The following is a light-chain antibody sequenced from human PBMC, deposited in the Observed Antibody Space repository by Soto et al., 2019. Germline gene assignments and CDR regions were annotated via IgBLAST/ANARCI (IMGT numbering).Light chain of an antibody. CDR2: RAS. CDR1: QTVGGSY. J-gene: IGKJ1*01. V-gene: IGKV3-20*01. CDR3: HQYVTSPWT. Sequence: EIVLTQSPGTLSLSPGERATLSCRASQTVGGSYLAWYQLKPGQAPRLLIYRASSRATGIPERFSGSGSGTDFTLTISRLEPEDVAVYYCHQYVTSPWTLGQGTKVEIK.